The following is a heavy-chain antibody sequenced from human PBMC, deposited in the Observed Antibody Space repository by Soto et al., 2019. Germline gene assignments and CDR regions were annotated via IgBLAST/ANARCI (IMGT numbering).Heavy chain of an antibody. J-gene: IGHJ4*02. CDR3: ARVGYYASSGYYYSTPAFDY. CDR1: GGSISSSSYY. D-gene: IGHD3-22*01. Sequence: SETLSLTCTVSGGSISSSSYYWGWIRQPPGKGLEWIGSIYYSGSTYYNPSLKSRVTISVDTSKTQLSLKLSSVTAADTAVYYCARVGYYASSGYYYSTPAFDYWGQGTLVTVSS. V-gene: IGHV4-39*01. CDR2: IYYSGST.